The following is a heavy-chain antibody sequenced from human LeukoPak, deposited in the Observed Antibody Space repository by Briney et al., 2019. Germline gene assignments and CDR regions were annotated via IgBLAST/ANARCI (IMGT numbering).Heavy chain of an antibody. D-gene: IGHD2-2*01. CDR2: IYSGGST. Sequence: PGGSLRLSCAASGFTVSSNYMSWVRQAPGKGLEWVSVIYSGGSTCYADSVKGRLTISRDNSKNTLYLQMNSLRAEDTAVYYCAREILGYCSSTSCRGYFDYWGQGTLVTVSS. J-gene: IGHJ4*02. V-gene: IGHV3-66*01. CDR1: GFTVSSNY. CDR3: AREILGYCSSTSCRGYFDY.